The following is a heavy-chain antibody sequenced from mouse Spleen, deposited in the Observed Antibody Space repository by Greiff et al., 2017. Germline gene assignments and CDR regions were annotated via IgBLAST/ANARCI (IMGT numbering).Heavy chain of an antibody. Sequence: QVQLQQPGAELVKPGASVKLSCKASGYTFTSYWMQWVKQRPGQGLEWIGEIDPSDSYTNYNQKFKGKATLTVDTSSSTAYMQLSSLTSEDSAVYYCARGGLRRRFAYWGQGTLVTVSA. J-gene: IGHJ3*01. CDR2: IDPSDSYT. V-gene: IGHV1-50*01. CDR1: GYTFTSYW. CDR3: ARGGLRRRFAY. D-gene: IGHD2-4*01.